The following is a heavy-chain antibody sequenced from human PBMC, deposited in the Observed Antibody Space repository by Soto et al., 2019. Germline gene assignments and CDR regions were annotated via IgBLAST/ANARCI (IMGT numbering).Heavy chain of an antibody. Sequence: SETLSLTCTVSGGSISSYYWSWIRQPPGKGLEWIGYIYYSGSTNYNPSLKSRVTISVDTSKNQFSLKLSSVTAADTAVYYCARVLRYFDWLLGGPYYYYMDVWGKGTTVTVSS. CDR1: GGSISSYY. CDR3: ARVLRYFDWLLGGPYYYYMDV. CDR2: IYYSGST. D-gene: IGHD3-9*01. V-gene: IGHV4-59*01. J-gene: IGHJ6*03.